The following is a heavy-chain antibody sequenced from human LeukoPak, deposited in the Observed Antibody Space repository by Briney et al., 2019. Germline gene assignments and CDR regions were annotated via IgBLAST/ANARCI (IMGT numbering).Heavy chain of an antibody. CDR2: ISYDGSNK. CDR3: AKASGVPWADYAFDL. V-gene: IGHV3-30*18. Sequence: GGSLRLSCAASGFTFSSYWTHWVRQAPGKGLEWVAVISYDGSNKYYGDSVKGRFTISRDSSKNTLYLQMNSLRAEDTAVYYCAKASGVPWADYAFDLWGQGTMVTVSS. J-gene: IGHJ3*01. CDR1: GFTFSSYW. D-gene: IGHD3-10*01.